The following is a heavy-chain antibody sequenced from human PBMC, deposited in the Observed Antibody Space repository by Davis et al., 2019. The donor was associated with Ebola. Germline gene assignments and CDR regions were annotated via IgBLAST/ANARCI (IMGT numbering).Heavy chain of an antibody. J-gene: IGHJ6*03. CDR3: ARTPGGLDQVLYYYYYYIDV. CDR2: ISSSTTYM. Sequence: GESLKISCAASGFTFSNYSMNWVRQAPGKGLEWVSSISSSTTYMYYADSLKGRFTISRDNAKNSLYLQMHSLRAEDTAIYYCARTPGGLDQVLYYYYYYIDVWGKGTTVTVSS. CDR1: GFTFSNYS. V-gene: IGHV3-21*01. D-gene: IGHD2-2*02.